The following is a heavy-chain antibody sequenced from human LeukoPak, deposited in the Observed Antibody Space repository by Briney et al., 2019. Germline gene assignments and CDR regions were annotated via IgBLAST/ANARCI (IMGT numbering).Heavy chain of an antibody. V-gene: IGHV1-46*01. J-gene: IGHJ6*02. CDR2: INPGDGGT. Sequence: ASVKVSCKASGYTFTSYYMHWVRQAPGQGLEGVGIINPGDGGTSYAQKFQGSATMSRDTSTSTLYMELSSLRSEDTALYYCAREPRKDGHNGMDVWGQGTTVTVSS. D-gene: IGHD5-24*01. CDR3: AREPRKDGHNGMDV. CDR1: GYTFTSYY.